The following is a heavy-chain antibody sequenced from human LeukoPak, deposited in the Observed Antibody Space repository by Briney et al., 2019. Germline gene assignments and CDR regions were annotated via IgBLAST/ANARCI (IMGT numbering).Heavy chain of an antibody. D-gene: IGHD3-3*01. J-gene: IGHJ6*03. CDR3: AKITIFEGRGTYYYYMDV. CDR2: IIPIFGTA. Sequence: SVKVSCKASGGTFSSYAISWVRQAPGQGLEWMGGIIPIFGTANYAQKFQGRVTITTDESTSTAYMELSSLRSEDTAVYYCAKITIFEGRGTYYYYMDVWGKGTTVTVSS. CDR1: GGTFSSYA. V-gene: IGHV1-69*05.